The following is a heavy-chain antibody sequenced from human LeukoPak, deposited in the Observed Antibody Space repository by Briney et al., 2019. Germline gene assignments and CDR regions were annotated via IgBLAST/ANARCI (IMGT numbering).Heavy chain of an antibody. CDR3: ATDRGYYYDSSGYYYIDY. Sequence: ASVKVSCKVSGYTLTELSMHWVRQAPGKGLEWMGGFDPEDGETIYALKFQGRVTMTEDTSTDTAYMELSSLRSEDTAVYYCATDRGYYYDSSGYYYIDYWGQGTLVTVSS. D-gene: IGHD3-22*01. CDR2: FDPEDGET. V-gene: IGHV1-24*01. J-gene: IGHJ4*02. CDR1: GYTLTELS.